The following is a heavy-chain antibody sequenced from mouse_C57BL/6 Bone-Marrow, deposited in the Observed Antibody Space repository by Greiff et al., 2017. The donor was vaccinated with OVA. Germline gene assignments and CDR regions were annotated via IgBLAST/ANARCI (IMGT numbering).Heavy chain of an antibody. V-gene: IGHV5-4*01. CDR3: AREGPSSRYAMDY. CDR2: ISDGGSYT. D-gene: IGHD1-1*01. CDR1: GFTFSSYA. J-gene: IGHJ4*01. Sequence: EVKVVESGGGLVKPGGSLKLSCAASGFTFSSYAMSWVRQTPEKRLEWVATISDGGSYTYYPDNVKGRFTISRDNAKNNLYLQMSHLKSEDTAMYYCAREGPSSRYAMDYWGQGTSVTVSS.